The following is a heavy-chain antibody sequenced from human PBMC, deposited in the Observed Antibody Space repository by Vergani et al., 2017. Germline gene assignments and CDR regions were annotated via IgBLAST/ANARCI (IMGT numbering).Heavy chain of an antibody. CDR1: GYSFTSYW. CDR2: IYPGDSDT. CDR3: ARHVIGKGIAALIDY. Sequence: EVQLVQSGAEVKKPGESLKISCKGSGYSFTSYWIGWVRQMPGKGLEWMGIIYPGDSDTRYSPSFQGQVTISAAKSISTAYLQWSSLKASDTAMYYCARHVIGKGIAALIDYWGQGTLVTVSS. D-gene: IGHD6-13*01. V-gene: IGHV5-51*01. J-gene: IGHJ4*02.